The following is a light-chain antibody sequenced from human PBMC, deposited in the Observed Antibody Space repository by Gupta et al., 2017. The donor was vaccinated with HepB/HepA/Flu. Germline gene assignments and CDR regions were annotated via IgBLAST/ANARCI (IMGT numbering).Light chain of an antibody. J-gene: IGKJ1*01. V-gene: IGKV1-39*01. Sequence: DIQMTQSPSSLSASVGDRVTITCRASQSISSYLNWYQQKPGKAPKLLIYAASSLQSGVPSRFSGSGSGTDFTLTISRLQPEDFATYYCQQIDRNLTWTFGQGTKLEIK. CDR3: QQIDRNLTWT. CDR1: QSISSY. CDR2: AAS.